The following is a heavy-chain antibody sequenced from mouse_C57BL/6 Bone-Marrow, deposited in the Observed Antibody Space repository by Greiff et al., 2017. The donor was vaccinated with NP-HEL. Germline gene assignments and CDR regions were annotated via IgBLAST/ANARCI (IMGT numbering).Heavy chain of an antibody. Sequence: EVKLQESGPELVKPGASVKIPCKASGYTFTDYNMDWVKQSHGKSLEWIGDINPNNGGTIYNQQFKGKATLTGDKSSSTAYMELRSLTSEDTAVYYCASNDGYYSWFAYWGQGTLVTVSA. V-gene: IGHV1-18*01. CDR3: ASNDGYYSWFAY. CDR1: GYTFTDYN. D-gene: IGHD2-3*01. CDR2: INPNNGGT. J-gene: IGHJ3*01.